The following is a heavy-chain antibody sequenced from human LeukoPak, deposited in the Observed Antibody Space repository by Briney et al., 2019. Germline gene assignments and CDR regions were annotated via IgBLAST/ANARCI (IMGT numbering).Heavy chain of an antibody. CDR2: IFYSGTT. V-gene: IGHV4-59*04. Sequence: SETLSLTCAVYGGSFSGYYWGWIRQPPGKGLEWIGTIFYSGTTYYNPSLKSRVTMPVDTSNNQFSLKLTSVTAADTAMYYCATQILLCHYYWGQGTLVTVSS. D-gene: IGHD2-21*01. CDR1: GGSFSGYY. CDR3: ATQILLCHYY. J-gene: IGHJ4*02.